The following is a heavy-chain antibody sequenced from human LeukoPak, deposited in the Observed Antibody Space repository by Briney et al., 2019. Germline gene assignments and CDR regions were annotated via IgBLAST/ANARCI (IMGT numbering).Heavy chain of an antibody. CDR3: ARGGVPAPFDY. CDR1: GGSISSYY. Sequence: SETLSLTCTVSGGSISSYYWSWIRQPPGKGLEWIGYIYYSGSTNYNPSLKSRVTISVDTSKNQFSLKLSSVTAADTAVYYCARGGVPAPFDYWGQGTLVTVSS. CDR2: IYYSGST. D-gene: IGHD2-2*01. V-gene: IGHV4-59*01. J-gene: IGHJ4*02.